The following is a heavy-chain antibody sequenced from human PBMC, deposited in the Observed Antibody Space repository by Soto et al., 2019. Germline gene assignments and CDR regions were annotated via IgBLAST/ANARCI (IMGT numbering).Heavy chain of an antibody. V-gene: IGHV4-59*01. CDR2: IYDSGTT. CDR3: ARGAMFWFDP. J-gene: IGHJ5*02. D-gene: IGHD3-10*02. CDR1: GGSLGSYY. Sequence: QVQLQESGPGLVKPSETLSLTCSVAGGSLGSYYWGWIRQSPGKGLEWIAYIYDSGTTIYNPSLKSRATSSVDTSKNQFSLNLTSVTAADTAVYYCARGAMFWFDPWGQGTLVSVSS.